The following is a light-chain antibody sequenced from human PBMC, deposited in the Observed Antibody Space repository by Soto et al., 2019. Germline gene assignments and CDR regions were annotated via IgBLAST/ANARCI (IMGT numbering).Light chain of an antibody. CDR2: GAS. V-gene: IGKV3-15*01. CDR3: QQYNNWHT. Sequence: EIVMTQSPATLSVSPGERATLSCRASQSVSNNLAWYQQKPGQAPRLLIYGASTRATGTPARFSGSGSGTEFTLTISSLQSEDFAVYYCQQYNNWHTFGQGTKLEIK. CDR1: QSVSNN. J-gene: IGKJ2*01.